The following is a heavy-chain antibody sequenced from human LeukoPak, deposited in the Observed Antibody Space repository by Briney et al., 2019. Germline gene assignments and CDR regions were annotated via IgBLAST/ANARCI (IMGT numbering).Heavy chain of an antibody. V-gene: IGHV4-34*12. CDR2: IIPGGGA. D-gene: IGHD2-21*01. J-gene: IGHJ4*02. Sequence: SETLSLTCAVHGVSFSAYSWSWIRQSPGRGLEWIGEIIPGGGAIYNPSLKSRATISGDTSENQFSLSLTSVTAADTAVYYCARIRCGHTDVVCYNYWGLGTLVTVSS. CDR3: ARIRCGHTDVVCYNY. CDR1: GVSFSAYS.